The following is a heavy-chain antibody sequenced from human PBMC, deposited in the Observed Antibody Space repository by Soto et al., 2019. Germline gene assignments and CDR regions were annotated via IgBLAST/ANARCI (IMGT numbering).Heavy chain of an antibody. D-gene: IGHD5-18*01. CDR1: GLTFSDYY. Sequence: GGSLRLSCAASGLTFSDYYMSWIRQAPGKGLEWVSYITSSSGYTNYADSVKGRFTISRDNAKNSLYLQMNSLRAEDTAVYYCARAYSYHFDYWGQGTLVTVSS. J-gene: IGHJ4*02. CDR2: ITSSSGYT. CDR3: ARAYSYHFDY. V-gene: IGHV3-11*05.